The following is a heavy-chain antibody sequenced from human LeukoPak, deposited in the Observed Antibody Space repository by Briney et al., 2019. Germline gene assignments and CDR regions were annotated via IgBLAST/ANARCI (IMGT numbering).Heavy chain of an antibody. J-gene: IGHJ3*02. D-gene: IGHD1-26*01. Sequence: PGGSLRLSCAASGFIFSTYGMHWVRQAPGKGLECVAFISYDGSNKNDADSVKGRFTISRDNSKNTVYLQMNSLRAEDTAVYYCARVRGSPTHDALDIWGQGTMVTVSS. CDR3: ARVRGSPTHDALDI. CDR2: ISYDGSNK. CDR1: GFIFSTYG. V-gene: IGHV3-30*19.